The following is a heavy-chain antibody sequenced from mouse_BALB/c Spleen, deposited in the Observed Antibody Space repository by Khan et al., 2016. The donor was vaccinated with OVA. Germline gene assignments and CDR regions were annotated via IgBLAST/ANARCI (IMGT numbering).Heavy chain of an antibody. CDR1: GFNIKDTY. V-gene: IGHV14-3*02. CDR3: STYYFGSSRYFDY. D-gene: IGHD1-1*01. CDR2: IDPANGNT. Sequence: EVQLQESGAELVKPGDSVKLSCTASGFNIKDTYMHWVKQRPEQGLEWIGRIDPANGNTKHDPKFQGKATIPADTYSNTAYLQISSLTTEDTAVYYCSTYYFGSSRYFDYWDQGTTLTVSS. J-gene: IGHJ2*01.